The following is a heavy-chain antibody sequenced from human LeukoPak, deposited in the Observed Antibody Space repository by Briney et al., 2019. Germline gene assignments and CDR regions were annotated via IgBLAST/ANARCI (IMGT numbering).Heavy chain of an antibody. CDR1: GFTFSSYA. CDR3: ARGQVGAINDAFDI. CDR2: ISSNGGST. Sequence: QSGGSLRLSCAASGFTFSSYAMHWVRQAPGKGLEYVSGISSNGGSTYYANSVKGRFTISRDNSKNTLYLQMGSLRAEDTAVYYCARGQVGAINDAFDIWGQGTMVTVSS. D-gene: IGHD1-26*01. V-gene: IGHV3-64*01. J-gene: IGHJ3*02.